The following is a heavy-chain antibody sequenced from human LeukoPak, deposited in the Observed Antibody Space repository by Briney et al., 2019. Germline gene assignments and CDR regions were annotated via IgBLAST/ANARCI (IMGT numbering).Heavy chain of an antibody. D-gene: IGHD1-1*01. Sequence: SETLSLTCAVYGGSFSGYYWSWIRQPPGKGLEWIGFIYYSGSTNYSPSLKSRVTISVDTSKNQFSLKLTSVTAADTAVYYCARHGNGAFDIWGQGTMVTVSS. CDR3: ARHGNGAFDI. V-gene: IGHV4-59*08. CDR2: IYYSGST. J-gene: IGHJ3*02. CDR1: GGSFSGYY.